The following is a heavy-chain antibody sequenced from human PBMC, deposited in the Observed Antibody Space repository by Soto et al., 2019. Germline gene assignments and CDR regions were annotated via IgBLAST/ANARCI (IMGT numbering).Heavy chain of an antibody. V-gene: IGHV4-30-4*01. Sequence: SETLSLTCPVSGGSISSGYYYWSWIRQPPGKGLEWIGYIYYSGSTYYNPSLKSRVTISVDTSKNQFSLKLSSVTAADTAVYYCASRKSSPYFDSWGQGTLVTVSS. J-gene: IGHJ4*02. CDR2: IYYSGST. CDR3: ASRKSSPYFDS. D-gene: IGHD3-10*01. CDR1: GGSISSGYYY.